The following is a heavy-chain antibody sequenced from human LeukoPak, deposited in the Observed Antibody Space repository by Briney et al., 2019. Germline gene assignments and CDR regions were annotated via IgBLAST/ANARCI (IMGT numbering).Heavy chain of an antibody. D-gene: IGHD6-25*01. CDR2: IYHSGST. Sequence: SGTLSLTCAVSGDSISSSNWWTWVRQPPRKGLEWIGEIYHSGSTNYNPSLKSRVTMSLDKSKNKFSLKLTSVTAADTAVYYCAREAAGQWFDPWGQGTLVTVSS. CDR3: AREAAGQWFDP. CDR1: GDSISSSNW. V-gene: IGHV4-4*02. J-gene: IGHJ5*02.